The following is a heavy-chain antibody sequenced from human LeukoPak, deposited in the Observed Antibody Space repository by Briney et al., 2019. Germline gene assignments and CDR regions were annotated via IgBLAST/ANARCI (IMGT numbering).Heavy chain of an antibody. V-gene: IGHV4-59*01. Sequence: PSETLSLTCTVSGGSISSYYWSWIRQPPGKGLEWIGYIYYSGSTNYNPSLKSRVTISVDTSKNQFSLKLSSVTAADTAVYYCARDHSAGSGYYYYYYGMDVWGQGTTVTVSS. CDR1: GGSISSYY. CDR3: ARDHSAGSGYYYYYYGMDV. J-gene: IGHJ6*02. CDR2: IYYSGST. D-gene: IGHD3-22*01.